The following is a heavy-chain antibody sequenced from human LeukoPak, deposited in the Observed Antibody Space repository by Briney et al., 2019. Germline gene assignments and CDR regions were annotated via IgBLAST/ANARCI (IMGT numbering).Heavy chain of an antibody. Sequence: PSQTLSLTCTVSGSSISSGDYYWSWIRQPPGKGLEWIGYIYYSGSTYYNPSLKSRVTISVDTSKNQFSLKLSSVTAADTAVYYCARDRRGSGSYYPPARNWFDPWGQGTLVTVSS. CDR3: ARDRRGSGSYYPPARNWFDP. CDR1: GSSISSGDYY. CDR2: IYYSGST. D-gene: IGHD3-10*01. V-gene: IGHV4-30-4*01. J-gene: IGHJ5*02.